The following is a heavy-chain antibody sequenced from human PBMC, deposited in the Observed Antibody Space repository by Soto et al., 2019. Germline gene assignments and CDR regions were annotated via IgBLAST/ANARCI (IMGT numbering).Heavy chain of an antibody. D-gene: IGHD5-18*01. CDR2: IYYSGST. Sequence: SETLSLTCTVSGGSISSGGYYWSWIRQHPGKGLEWIGYIYYSGSTYYNPSLKSRVTISVDTSKNQSSLKLSSVTAADTAVYYCARGGIQLWKDYWGQGTLVTVSS. J-gene: IGHJ4*02. CDR1: GGSISSGGYY. V-gene: IGHV4-31*03. CDR3: ARGGIQLWKDY.